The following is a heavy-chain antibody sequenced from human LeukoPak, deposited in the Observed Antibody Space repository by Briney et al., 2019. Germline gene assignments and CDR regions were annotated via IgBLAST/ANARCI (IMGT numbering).Heavy chain of an antibody. Sequence: GGSLRLSCAASGFTFSSYGMSWVRQAPGKGLEWVSAISGSGSSTYYADSVKGRFTISRDNAKNSLYLQMNSLRAEDTAVYYCARDLKAVINYALDYWGQGTLVTVSS. CDR3: ARDLKAVINYALDY. J-gene: IGHJ4*02. D-gene: IGHD4-11*01. V-gene: IGHV3-23*01. CDR2: ISGSGSST. CDR1: GFTFSSYG.